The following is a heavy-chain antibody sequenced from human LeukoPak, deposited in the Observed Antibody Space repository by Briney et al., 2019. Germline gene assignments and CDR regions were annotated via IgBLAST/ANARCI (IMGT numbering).Heavy chain of an antibody. V-gene: IGHV3-43*02. D-gene: IGHD3-22*01. CDR2: ISGDGGPT. CDR3: ARAGYDSSGYYPFFDY. CDR1: GFTFDDYA. Sequence: GGSLRLSCAASGFTFDDYAMHWVRQAPGKGLEWVSLISGDGGPTYYADSVKGRFTISRDNSKNSLYLQMNSLRTEDTALYYCARAGYDSSGYYPFFDYWGQGTLVTVSS. J-gene: IGHJ4*02.